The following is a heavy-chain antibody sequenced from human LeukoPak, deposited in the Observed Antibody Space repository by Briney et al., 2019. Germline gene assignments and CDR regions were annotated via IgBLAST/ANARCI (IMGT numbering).Heavy chain of an antibody. Sequence: PSETLSLTCTVSGGSITSYYWGWIRQPPGKGLEWIGSITYSGSTYYNPSLKRRVTISIDTSKNQFSLKLSSVTAADTAVYYCARSAPDYVWGSYMDVWGKGTTVTVSS. CDR2: ITYSGST. CDR1: GGSITSYY. CDR3: ARSAPDYVWGSYMDV. V-gene: IGHV4-39*07. D-gene: IGHD3-16*01. J-gene: IGHJ6*04.